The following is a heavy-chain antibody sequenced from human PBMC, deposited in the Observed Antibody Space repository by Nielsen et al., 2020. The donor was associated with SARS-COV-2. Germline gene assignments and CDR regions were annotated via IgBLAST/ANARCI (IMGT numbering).Heavy chain of an antibody. CDR1: GGSFSGYY. J-gene: IGHJ4*02. CDR3: ATAMASALYFY. V-gene: IGHV4-34*01. D-gene: IGHD5-24*01. Sequence: SETLSLTCAVYGGSFSGYYWSWIRQPPGKGLEWIGEINHSGSTNYNPSLKSRVTISVDTSKNQFSLKLSSVTAADTAVYYCATAMASALYFYWGQGTLVTVSS. CDR2: INHSGST.